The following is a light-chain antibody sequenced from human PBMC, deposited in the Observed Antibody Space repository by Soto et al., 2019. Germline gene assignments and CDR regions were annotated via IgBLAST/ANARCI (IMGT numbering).Light chain of an antibody. Sequence: ENPMTKSTYSLSWSVGDIFPLPWRASQSISSYLNWYQQKPGQAPKLLIYGASNLQSGVPSRFIGSGYATDFSLTISSLQPEDFASYYCQQTYMHSWTLGPVSKV. CDR1: QSISSY. V-gene: IGKV1-39*01. J-gene: IGKJ3*01. CDR2: GAS. CDR3: QQTYMHSWT.